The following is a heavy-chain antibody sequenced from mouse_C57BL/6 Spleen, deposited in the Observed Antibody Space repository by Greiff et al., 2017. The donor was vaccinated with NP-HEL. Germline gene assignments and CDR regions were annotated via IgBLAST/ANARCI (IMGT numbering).Heavy chain of an antibody. CDR1: GFTFNTYA. CDR3: VRDGGYDWYFDV. CDR2: IRSKSSNYAT. D-gene: IGHD2-14*01. Sequence: EVQLVESGGGLVQPKGSLKLSCAASGFTFNTYAMHWVRQAPGKGLEWVARIRSKSSNYATYYADSVKDRFTISRDDSQSMLYLQMNNLKTEDTAMYYGVRDGGYDWYFDVWGTGTTVTVSS. V-gene: IGHV10-3*01. J-gene: IGHJ1*03.